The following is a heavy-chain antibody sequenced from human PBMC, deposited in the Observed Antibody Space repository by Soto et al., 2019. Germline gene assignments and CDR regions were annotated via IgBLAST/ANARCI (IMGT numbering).Heavy chain of an antibody. Sequence: SVKVSFIASGYTFTIYTMHLVLHAPGQRLEWMGWINAGNGNTKYSQKSQGRVTITRDTSASTAYMELTRLRSDDTAVYYCARVNGDAPPRGMDVWGQGTTVTVSS. V-gene: IGHV1-3*01. D-gene: IGHD2-8*01. CDR3: ARVNGDAPPRGMDV. J-gene: IGHJ6*02. CDR2: INAGNGNT. CDR1: GYTFTIYT.